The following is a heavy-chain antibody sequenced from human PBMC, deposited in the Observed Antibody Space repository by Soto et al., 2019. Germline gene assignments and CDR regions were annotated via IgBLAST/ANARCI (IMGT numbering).Heavy chain of an antibody. D-gene: IGHD4-17*01. CDR2: ISGSGGST. CDR3: AKKAGTSTTVTNVLQDYYYYYYYDMDV. Sequence: GGSLRLSCAASGFTFSSYAMSWVRQAPGKGLEWVSAISGSGGSTYYADPVKGRFTISRDNSNNTQYLQMNSLRAGDTAVYYCAKKAGTSTTVTNVLQDYYYYYYYDMDVWGKGTTVTVSS. CDR1: GFTFSSYA. J-gene: IGHJ6*03. V-gene: IGHV3-23*01.